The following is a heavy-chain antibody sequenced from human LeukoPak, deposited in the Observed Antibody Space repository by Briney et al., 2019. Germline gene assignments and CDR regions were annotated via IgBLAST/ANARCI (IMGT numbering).Heavy chain of an antibody. J-gene: IGHJ4*02. D-gene: IGHD3-9*01. Sequence: GGSLRLSCAASGFTFSSYGMHWVRQAPGKGLEWVAVISYDGSNKYYVDSVKGRFTISRDNSKNTLYLQMNSLRVEDTAVYYCALGLVTDYWGQGTLVTVSS. CDR2: ISYDGSNK. V-gene: IGHV3-30*03. CDR1: GFTFSSYG. CDR3: ALGLVTDY.